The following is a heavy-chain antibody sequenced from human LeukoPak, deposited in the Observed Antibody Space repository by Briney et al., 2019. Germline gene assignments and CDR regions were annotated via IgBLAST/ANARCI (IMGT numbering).Heavy chain of an antibody. CDR2: ISSSGDIS. V-gene: IGHV3-11*04. J-gene: IGHJ4*01. CDR1: AFKFSDYY. D-gene: IGHD3-22*01. CDR3: VSDRSSGLYHYDSSGFLF. Sequence: GGSLRLSCAASAFKFSDYYMNWIRQAPGKGLEWVSSISSSGDISYYTDSVKGRFSISRDNAKNSLFLQMHGLRGEDTAVYFCVSDRSSGLYHYDSSGFLFWGRGTLVTVSS.